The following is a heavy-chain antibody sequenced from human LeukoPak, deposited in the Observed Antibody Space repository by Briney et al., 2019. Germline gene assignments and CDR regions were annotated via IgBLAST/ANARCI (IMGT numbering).Heavy chain of an antibody. V-gene: IGHV1-18*01. D-gene: IGHD2-2*01. CDR3: ARQAYCSSTSCYYYYMDV. Sequence: VSVKVSCKASGYTFTSYGISWVRQAPGQGLEWMGWISAYNGNTNYAQKLQGRVTMTTDTSTSTAYMELRSLRSDDTAVYYCARQAYCSSTSCYYYYMDVWGKGTTVTVSS. CDR2: ISAYNGNT. CDR1: GYTFTSYG. J-gene: IGHJ6*03.